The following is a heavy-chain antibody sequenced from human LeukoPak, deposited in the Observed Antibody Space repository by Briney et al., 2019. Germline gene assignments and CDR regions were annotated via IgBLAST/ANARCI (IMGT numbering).Heavy chain of an antibody. CDR3: ARGRPTIDY. CDR1: GYTFTEYF. CDR2: INPNSGGT. V-gene: IGHV1-2*02. D-gene: IGHD5-24*01. J-gene: IGHJ4*02. Sequence: GASVKVSCKASGYTFTEYFMHWVRQAPAQGVDWMGWINPNSGGTNDAQKFQGRVTMTRDTSISTAYMELSRLRYDDTAVYYCARGRPTIDYWGQGTLVTVSS.